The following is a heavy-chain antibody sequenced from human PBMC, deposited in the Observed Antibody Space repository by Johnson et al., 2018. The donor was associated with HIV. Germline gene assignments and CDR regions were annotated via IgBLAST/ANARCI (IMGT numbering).Heavy chain of an antibody. D-gene: IGHD1-26*01. CDR1: GFTFSSYA. CDR2: IYSGGNT. Sequence: QVQLVESGGGVVQPGRSLRLSCAASGFTFSSYAMHWVRQAPGKGLEWVSVIYSGGNTYYADSVKGRFTISRDNSKNTLYLQMNSLRAEDTAVYYCAREGRLGSYLGGVAFDIWGQGTMVTVSS. V-gene: IGHV3-NL1*01. J-gene: IGHJ3*02. CDR3: AREGRLGSYLGGVAFDI.